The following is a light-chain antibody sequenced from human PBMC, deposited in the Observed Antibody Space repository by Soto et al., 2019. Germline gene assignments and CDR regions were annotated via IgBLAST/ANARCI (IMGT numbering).Light chain of an antibody. Sequence: EIVVTQSPATLSVSPGEEATLACVASQSVSSYVAWYQQRPGQAPRLLIYDASQRATGIPTRFSGAGSGRASTLTIGSLEPEDCAVYYCQQRGDWPVTFGGGNRVE. J-gene: IGKJ4*01. V-gene: IGKV3-11*02. CDR2: DAS. CDR3: QQRGDWPVT. CDR1: QSVSSY.